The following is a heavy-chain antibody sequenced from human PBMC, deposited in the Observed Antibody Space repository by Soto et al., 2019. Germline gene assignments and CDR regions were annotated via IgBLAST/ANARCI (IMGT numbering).Heavy chain of an antibody. CDR1: RFTFSSYW. J-gene: IGHJ6*02. Sequence: TGGSLRLSCAASRFTFSSYWMSWVRQAPGRGLEWVANIKEDGSDKYYADSVKGRFTISRDNAKKSLYVQMNSLRVEDTAVYYCARGIDDNASFGMDVWCQGTTVTVSS. CDR3: ARGIDDNASFGMDV. CDR2: IKEDGSDK. V-gene: IGHV3-7*01. D-gene: IGHD1-1*01.